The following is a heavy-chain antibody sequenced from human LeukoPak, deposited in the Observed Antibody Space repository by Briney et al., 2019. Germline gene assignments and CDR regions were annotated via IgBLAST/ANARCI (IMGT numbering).Heavy chain of an antibody. V-gene: IGHV4-61*01. CDR1: GGSISSGSYY. J-gene: IGHJ2*01. CDR2: IYYSGST. CDR3: ARSGQYCSGGSCYILWYFDL. Sequence: PSQTLSLTCTVSGGSISSGSYYWSWIRQPPGKGLEWIGYIYYSGSTNYNPSLKSRVTISVDTYKNQFSLKLSSVTAADTAVYYCARSGQYCSGGSCYILWYFDLWGRGTLVTVSS. D-gene: IGHD2-15*01.